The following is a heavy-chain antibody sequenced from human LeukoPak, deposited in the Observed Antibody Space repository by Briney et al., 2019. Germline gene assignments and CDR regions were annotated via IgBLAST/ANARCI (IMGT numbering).Heavy chain of an antibody. CDR3: AKDRSYDSSGYYGPDY. CDR1: GFTFSSYA. J-gene: IGHJ4*02. CDR2: ISGSGGST. Sequence: GGSLRLSCAASGFTFSSYAMSWVRQAPGKGLEWVSAISGSGGSTYYAVSVKGRFTISRDNSKNTLYLQMNSLRAEDTAVYYCAKDRSYDSSGYYGPDYWGKGTLVTVSS. D-gene: IGHD3-22*01. V-gene: IGHV3-23*01.